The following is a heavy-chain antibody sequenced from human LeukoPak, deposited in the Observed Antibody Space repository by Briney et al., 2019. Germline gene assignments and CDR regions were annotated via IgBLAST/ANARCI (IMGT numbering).Heavy chain of an antibody. CDR3: ARIPLTTVTPRRDYYYGMDA. V-gene: IGHV1-3*01. D-gene: IGHD4-11*01. Sequence: ASVKVSCKASGYTFTSYAMHWVRQAPGQRLEWMGWINAGNGNTKYSQKFQGRVTITRDTSASTAYMELSSLRSEDTAVYYCARIPLTTVTPRRDYYYGMDAWGQGTTVTVSS. CDR1: GYTFTSYA. J-gene: IGHJ6*02. CDR2: INAGNGNT.